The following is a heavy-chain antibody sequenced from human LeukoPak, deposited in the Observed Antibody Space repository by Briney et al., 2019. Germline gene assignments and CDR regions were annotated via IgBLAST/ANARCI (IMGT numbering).Heavy chain of an antibody. CDR2: ISSSGRLM. J-gene: IGHJ6*02. Sequence: GGSLRLSCAASGFTLSDYYINWIRQAPGKGLEWVSHISSSGRLMQYADSVKGRFTITRDNAQNFMSLQMNSLKPEDTAVYYCARDTNNGLDVWGRGTTVTVSS. CDR1: GFTLSDYY. CDR3: ARDTNNGLDV. D-gene: IGHD1-14*01. V-gene: IGHV3-11*01.